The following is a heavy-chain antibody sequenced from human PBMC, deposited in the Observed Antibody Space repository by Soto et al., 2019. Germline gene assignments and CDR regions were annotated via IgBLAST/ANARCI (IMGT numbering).Heavy chain of an antibody. J-gene: IGHJ4*02. V-gene: IGHV3-30-3*01. CDR2: VSNDGRNK. CDR1: GFTFSTYA. Sequence: QVQLLESGGGVVQPGRSLRLSCAASGFTFSTYAMHWVRQPPGKGLEWVAVVSNDGRNKFYADSVRGRFTISRDNSKNTLYSEIASLSVENTSVFYCARGQHGPAHCAQGSLV. CDR3: ARGQHGPAH. D-gene: IGHD2-8*01.